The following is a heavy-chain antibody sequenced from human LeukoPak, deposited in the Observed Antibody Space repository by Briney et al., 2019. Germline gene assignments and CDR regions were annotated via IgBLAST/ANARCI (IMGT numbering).Heavy chain of an antibody. D-gene: IGHD3-22*01. Sequence: SETLSLTCAVYGGSFTGYYWSWIRQPPGKGLEWIGEINHSGSTNYNPSLKSRVTISVDTSKNQFSLKLNSVTAADTAVHYCARGYYDSSGYSNTFDIWGQGTMVTVSS. V-gene: IGHV4-34*01. CDR3: ARGYYDSSGYSNTFDI. CDR2: INHSGST. J-gene: IGHJ3*02. CDR1: GGSFTGYY.